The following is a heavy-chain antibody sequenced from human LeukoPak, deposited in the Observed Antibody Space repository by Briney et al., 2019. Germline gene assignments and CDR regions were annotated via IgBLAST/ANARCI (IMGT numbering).Heavy chain of an antibody. Sequence: GGSLRLSCAASGFTFSSYGMHWVRQAPGKGLEWVAVISYDGSNKYYADSVKGRFTISRDNSKNTLYLQMNSLRAEDTAVYYCARDFYGDYGNDYWGQGTLVTVSS. CDR1: GFTFSSYG. V-gene: IGHV3-30*03. D-gene: IGHD4-17*01. CDR2: ISYDGSNK. J-gene: IGHJ4*02. CDR3: ARDFYGDYGNDY.